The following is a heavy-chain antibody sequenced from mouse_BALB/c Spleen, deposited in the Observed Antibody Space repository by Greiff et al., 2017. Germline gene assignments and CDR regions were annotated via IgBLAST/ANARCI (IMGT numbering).Heavy chain of an antibody. J-gene: IGHJ2*01. CDR2: IDPENGDT. V-gene: IGHV14-4*02. CDR3: NAGYYPYYFDY. CDR1: GFNIKDYY. Sequence: VQLKESGAELVRSGASVKLSCTASGFNIKDYYMHWVKQRPEQGLEWIGWIDPENGDTEYAPKFQGKATMTADTSSNTAYLQLSSLTSEDTAVYYCNAGYYPYYFDYWGQGTTLTVSS. D-gene: IGHD2-3*01.